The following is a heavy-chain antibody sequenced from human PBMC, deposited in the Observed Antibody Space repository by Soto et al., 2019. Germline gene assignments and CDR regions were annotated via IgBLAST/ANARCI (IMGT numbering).Heavy chain of an antibody. CDR3: ARDTVPRDSFDY. J-gene: IGHJ4*02. V-gene: IGHV4-30-2*01. D-gene: IGHD4-17*01. CDR2: IYHSGST. CDR1: GGSISSGGYS. Sequence: QLQLQESGSGLVKPSQTLSLTCAVSGGSISSGGYSWSWIRQPPGKGLEWIGYIYHSGSTYYNPPLKSRVTTSVDRSKNKFALKLSSVTAADTAVYYCARDTVPRDSFDYWGQGTLVTVSS.